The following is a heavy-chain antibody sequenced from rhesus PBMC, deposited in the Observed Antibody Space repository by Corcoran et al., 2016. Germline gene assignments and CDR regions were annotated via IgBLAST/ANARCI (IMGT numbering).Heavy chain of an antibody. V-gene: IGHV3-103*01. CDR2: INFRGDRP. CDR1: GFPFRDDG. Sequence: EVQLVESGGGLAKPGGSLRLSCAASGFPFRDDGMSWVRQAPGKGLERVSGINFRGDRPYYIDSVRGRFTVSRDNSKNTLSLQMTSLRPEDTAIYYCAKDRQSGAALDSWGQGVLVTVSS. CDR3: AKDRQSGAALDS. J-gene: IGHJ4*01. D-gene: IGHD3-34*01.